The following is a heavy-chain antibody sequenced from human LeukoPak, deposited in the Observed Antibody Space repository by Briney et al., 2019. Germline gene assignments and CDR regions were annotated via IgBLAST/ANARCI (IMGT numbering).Heavy chain of an antibody. CDR3: ASSIGYCSSTSCYLETWFDP. V-gene: IGHV3-74*01. CDR2: INSDGSST. D-gene: IGHD2-2*01. CDR1: GFSFSSYS. Sequence: GGSLRLSCAASGFSFSSYSMNWVRQAPGKGLVWVSRINSDGSSTSYADSVKGRFTISRDNAKNTLYLQMNSLRAEDTAVYYCASSIGYCSSTSCYLETWFDPWGQGTLVTVSS. J-gene: IGHJ5*02.